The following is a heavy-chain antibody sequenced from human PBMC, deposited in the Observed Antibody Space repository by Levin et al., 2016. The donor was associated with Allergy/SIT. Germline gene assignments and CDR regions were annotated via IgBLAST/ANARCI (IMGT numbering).Heavy chain of an antibody. V-gene: IGHV4-59*08. D-gene: IGHD6-19*01. CDR1: RGSIRSYY. CDR3: ARHGGMAVAGDSGMDV. Sequence: SETLSLTCTVSRGSIRSYYWSWIRQPPGKGLEWIGYVFYSGSTSYNPSLKSRVTISLDTSKNQFSLELSSVTAADTAVYYCARHGGMAVAGDSGMDVWGQGTTVTVSS. CDR2: VFYSGST. J-gene: IGHJ6*02.